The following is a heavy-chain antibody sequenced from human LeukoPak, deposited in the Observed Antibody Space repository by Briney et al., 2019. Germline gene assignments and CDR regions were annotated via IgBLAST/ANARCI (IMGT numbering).Heavy chain of an antibody. J-gene: IGHJ4*02. Sequence: PGGSLRLSCAASGFTFSNYGYHWVRQAPGKGLDWVALIWYDGSIRDYADSVKGRFTISRDNSQNTLFLQMNSLRDEDTAVYYCARDPGTVGYYFDLWGQGTLVTVAS. V-gene: IGHV3-33*01. CDR2: IWYDGSIR. CDR3: ARDPGTVGYYFDL. CDR1: GFTFSNYG. D-gene: IGHD4-11*01.